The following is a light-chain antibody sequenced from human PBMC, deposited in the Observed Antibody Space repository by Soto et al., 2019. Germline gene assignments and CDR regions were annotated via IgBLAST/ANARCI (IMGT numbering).Light chain of an antibody. CDR2: GAS. CDR3: QQYGSSPGLFT. Sequence: EIVMTQSPATLSVSSGERATLSCRASQSVNTHLAWYQQKPGQAPRLLIYGASTRATGIPARFSGSGSGTEFTLTISSLQSEDFAVYYCQQYGSSPGLFTFGPGTKVDIK. J-gene: IGKJ3*01. CDR1: QSVNTH. V-gene: IGKV3-15*01.